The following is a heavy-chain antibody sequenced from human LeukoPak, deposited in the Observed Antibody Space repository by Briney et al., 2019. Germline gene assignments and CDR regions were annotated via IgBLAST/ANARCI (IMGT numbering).Heavy chain of an antibody. J-gene: IGHJ4*02. CDR3: ARVSIFGVVIPPDF. CDR2: ISSDGSTK. D-gene: IGHD3-3*02. V-gene: IGHV3-30*01. CDR1: GFTFSSYA. Sequence: GGSLRLSCAASGFTFSSYAMHWVRQAPGKGLEWVAVISSDGSTKYYADSVKGRFTISRDNSKNTLYLQMNSLRAEDTAVYYCARVSIFGVVIPPDFWGQGTLVTVSS.